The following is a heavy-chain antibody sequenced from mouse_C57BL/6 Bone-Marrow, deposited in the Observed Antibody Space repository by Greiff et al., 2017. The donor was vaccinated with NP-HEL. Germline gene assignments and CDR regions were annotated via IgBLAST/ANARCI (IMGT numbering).Heavy chain of an antibody. CDR2: INPGSGGT. CDR1: GYAFTNYL. CDR3: ARELSWFAY. J-gene: IGHJ3*01. V-gene: IGHV1-54*01. Sequence: VQLVESGAELVRPGTSVKVSCKASGYAFTNYLIEWVKQRPGQGLEWIGVINPGSGGTNYNEKFKGKATLTADKSSSTAYMQLSSLTSEDSAVYFCARELSWFAYWGQGTLVTVSA.